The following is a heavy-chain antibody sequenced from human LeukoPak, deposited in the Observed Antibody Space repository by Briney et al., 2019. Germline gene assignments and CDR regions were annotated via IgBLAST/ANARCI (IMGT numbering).Heavy chain of an antibody. CDR3: ARAVTMVRGVIGPGAFDI. Sequence: SVKVSCKASGYTFTNYGISWVRQAPGQGLEWMGGIIPIFGTANYAQKFQGRVTITTDESTSTAYMELSSLRSEDTAVYYCARAVTMVRGVIGPGAFDIWGQGTMVTVSS. D-gene: IGHD3-10*01. CDR2: IIPIFGTA. V-gene: IGHV1-69*05. J-gene: IGHJ3*02. CDR1: GYTFTNYG.